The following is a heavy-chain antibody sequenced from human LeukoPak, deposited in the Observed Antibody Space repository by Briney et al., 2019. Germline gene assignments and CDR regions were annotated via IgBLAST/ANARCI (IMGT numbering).Heavy chain of an antibody. V-gene: IGHV3-30*18. J-gene: IGHJ4*02. D-gene: IGHD1-26*01. CDR3: AKQEIGTTWSVGY. CDR1: GFTFSSYG. CDR2: ISYDGGSI. Sequence: GGSLRLSCAASGFTFSSYGMHWVRQAPGKGLEWVAVISYDGGSIYYADSVKGRFTISRDDSKNTLFLQMNSLSAEDTAVCYCAKQEIGTTWSVGYWGQGTLVTVSS.